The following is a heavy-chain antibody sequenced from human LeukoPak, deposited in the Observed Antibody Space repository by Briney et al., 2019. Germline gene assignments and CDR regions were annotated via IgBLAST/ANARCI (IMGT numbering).Heavy chain of an antibody. CDR1: GGSFSGYY. V-gene: IGHV4-59*01. J-gene: IGHJ5*02. Sequence: SETLSLTCAVYGGSFSGYYWSWIRQPPGKGLEWIGYIYYSGSTNYNPSLKSRVTISVDTSKNQFSLKLSSVTAADTAVYYCARGGGSGWYQKNWFDPWGQGTLVTVSS. D-gene: IGHD6-19*01. CDR3: ARGGGSGWYQKNWFDP. CDR2: IYYSGST.